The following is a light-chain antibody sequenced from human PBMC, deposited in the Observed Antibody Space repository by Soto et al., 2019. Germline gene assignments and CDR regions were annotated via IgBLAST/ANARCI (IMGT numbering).Light chain of an antibody. CDR3: QSYDNSLSGLV. Sequence: QSVLTQPPSVSGAPGRRVTISCTGSSSNIGAGYDVQWYQQLPGTAPRLLIHANSNRPSGVPDRLSGSKSGTSGSLAITGLQAEDEGDYYCQSYDNSLSGLVVGGGTKVTVL. CDR2: ANS. J-gene: IGLJ3*02. CDR1: SSNIGAGYD. V-gene: IGLV1-40*01.